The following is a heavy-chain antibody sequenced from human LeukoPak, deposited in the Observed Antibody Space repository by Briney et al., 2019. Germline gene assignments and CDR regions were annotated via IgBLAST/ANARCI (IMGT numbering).Heavy chain of an antibody. CDR1: GFSFSSYT. CDR2: ISSGSSTI. CDR3: ARGYCSGGSCYNLDY. V-gene: IGHV3-48*01. J-gene: IGHJ4*02. D-gene: IGHD2-15*01. Sequence: GGSLRLSCAASGFSFSSYTMNWVRQAPGKGLEWTSYISSGSSTIYYADSVKGRFTISRDNAKNSLHLQMNSLRAEDTAVYYCARGYCSGGSCYNLDYWGQGTLVTVSS.